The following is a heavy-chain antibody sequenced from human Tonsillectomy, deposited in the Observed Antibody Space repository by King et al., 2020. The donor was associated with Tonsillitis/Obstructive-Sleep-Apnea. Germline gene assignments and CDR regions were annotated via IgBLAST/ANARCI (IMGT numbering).Heavy chain of an antibody. V-gene: IGHV2-5*02. D-gene: IGHD3-3*01. CDR1: GFSLSTSGVG. CDR2: IYWDDDK. J-gene: IGHJ6*03. Sequence: ITLKESGPTLVKPTQTLTLTCTFSGFSLSTSGVGVGWIRQPPGKALEWLALIYWDDDKRYSPSLKSRLTITKDTSKNQVVLTMTNMDPVDTATYYCARAYYDFWSGYYGTYYYYYMDVWGKGTTVTVSS. CDR3: ARAYYDFWSGYYGTYYYYYMDV.